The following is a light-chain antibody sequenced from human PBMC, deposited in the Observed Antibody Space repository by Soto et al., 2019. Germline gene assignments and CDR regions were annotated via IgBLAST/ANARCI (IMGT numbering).Light chain of an antibody. CDR2: DVF. V-gene: IGLV2-11*01. CDR1: SSDIGSYNA. J-gene: IGLJ2*01. Sequence: QSALTQPRSVSGSPGHSVTISCFGTSSDIGSYNAVSWYQQHPGKAPKLIIFDVFERPSGVPDRFSGSKSGNSASLTISGLQAEDESDYYCSSFAPSYRVIFGGGTKVIVL. CDR3: SSFAPSYRVI.